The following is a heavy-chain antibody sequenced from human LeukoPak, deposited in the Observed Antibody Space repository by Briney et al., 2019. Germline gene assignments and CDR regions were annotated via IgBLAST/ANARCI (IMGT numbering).Heavy chain of an antibody. V-gene: IGHV4-34*01. J-gene: IGHJ5*02. CDR1: GGSFSGYY. D-gene: IGHD3-10*01. CDR2: INHSGST. Sequence: KSSETLSLTCAVYGGSFSGYYWSRIRQPPGKELEWMGGINHSGSTNYNPSLKSRVTISVDTSKHQFSLNLSCVTAWHTAVYYCARHVRGVRCNWFGPCGQGTLVTVSS. CDR3: ARHVRGVRCNWFGP.